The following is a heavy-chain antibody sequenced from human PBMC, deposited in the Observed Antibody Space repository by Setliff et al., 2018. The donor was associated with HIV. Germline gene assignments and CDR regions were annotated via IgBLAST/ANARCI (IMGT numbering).Heavy chain of an antibody. Sequence: ASVKVSCKASGYTFTSYGISWVRQAPGQGPEWMGWISAYNGNTNCAQKLPGRVTMTTDTSTSTAYMELRSLRSDDTAVYYCARGPPIVVVPAALLTFDHWGQGTLVTVPQ. J-gene: IGHJ4*02. CDR2: ISAYNGNT. CDR3: ARGPPIVVVPAALLTFDH. V-gene: IGHV1-18*01. CDR1: GYTFTSYG. D-gene: IGHD2-2*01.